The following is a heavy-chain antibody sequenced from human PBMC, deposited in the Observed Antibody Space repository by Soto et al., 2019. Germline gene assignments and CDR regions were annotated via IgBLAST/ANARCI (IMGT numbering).Heavy chain of an antibody. D-gene: IGHD3-9*01. CDR2: IYYSGST. Sequence: QVQLQESGPGLVKPSQTLSLTCTVSGGSISSGGYYWSWIRQHPGKGLEWTGYIYYSGSTYYNPSLKSRVTISVDTSKNQLSLKLSSVTAADTAVYYCARAPSYYDILTGYPIFDYWGQGTLVTVSS. CDR3: ARAPSYYDILTGYPIFDY. V-gene: IGHV4-31*03. J-gene: IGHJ4*02. CDR1: GGSISSGGYY.